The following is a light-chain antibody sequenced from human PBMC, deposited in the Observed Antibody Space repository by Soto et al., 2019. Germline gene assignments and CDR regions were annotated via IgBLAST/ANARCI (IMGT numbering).Light chain of an antibody. CDR1: NSNIGAGYD. CDR2: GNS. CDR3: QSYDSSLGDRI. Sequence: QSVLTQPPSVSGAPGQSVTISCTGSNSNIGAGYDVHWYQQPPGTAPKLLIHGNSYRPSGVPDRFSGSKSDTSASLAITGLQADDEADYYCQSYDSSLGDRIFGGGTKVTVL. J-gene: IGLJ2*01. V-gene: IGLV1-40*01.